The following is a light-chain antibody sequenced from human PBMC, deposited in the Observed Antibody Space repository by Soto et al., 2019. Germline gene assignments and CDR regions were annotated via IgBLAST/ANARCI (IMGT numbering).Light chain of an antibody. CDR3: QRYNNWPLT. Sequence: ETVLTQSPGTLSLSPGERATVSCRASQSVGGSSLAWYQQRPGQAPRLLIYDTSKRATGIPDRFSGSGSGTEFTLTINSLQSEDFAVYYCQRYNNWPLTFGGGTKVDIK. CDR1: QSVGGSS. V-gene: IGKV3D-20*02. CDR2: DTS. J-gene: IGKJ4*01.